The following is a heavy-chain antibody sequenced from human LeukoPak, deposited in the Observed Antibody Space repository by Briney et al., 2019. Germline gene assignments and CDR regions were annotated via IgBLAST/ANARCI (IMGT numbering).Heavy chain of an antibody. D-gene: IGHD1-26*01. CDR2: IYYSGST. V-gene: IGHV4-59*01. Sequence: SSETLSLTCTVPRGSISSDYWNWIRQPPGKGLEWIGYIYYSGSTNYNPSLKSRVTISVDTSKNQFSLNLRSVTAADTAVYYCARGQAGATTLFDYWGQGTLVTVSS. CDR1: RGSISSDY. J-gene: IGHJ4*02. CDR3: ARGQAGATTLFDY.